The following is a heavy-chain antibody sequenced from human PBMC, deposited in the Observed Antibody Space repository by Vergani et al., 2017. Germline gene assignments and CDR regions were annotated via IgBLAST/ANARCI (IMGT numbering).Heavy chain of an antibody. V-gene: IGHV3-33*01. Sequence: QVQLVESGGGVVQPGRSLRLSCAASGFTFSSYGMHWVRQAPGKGLEWVAVIWYDGSNKYYADSVKGRFTISRDNSKNTLYLQMNSLRAEDTAVYYCARETMGDKIWSGLDYWGQGTLVTVSS. CDR3: ARETMGDKIWSGLDY. D-gene: IGHD3-3*01. J-gene: IGHJ4*02. CDR2: IWYDGSNK. CDR1: GFTFSSYG.